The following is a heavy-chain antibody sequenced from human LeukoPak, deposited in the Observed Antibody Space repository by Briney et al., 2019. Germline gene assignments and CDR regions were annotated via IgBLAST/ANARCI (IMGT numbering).Heavy chain of an antibody. Sequence: GGSLRLSCGASGFPFSSYWMTWVRQAPGKGLEWVANIKQDGSEKNYVDSVKGRFTISRDNTKNSLYLQMNSLRAEDTAVFYCARDQYDSWSRRGNFDSWGQGTLVIVSS. V-gene: IGHV3-7*03. CDR2: IKQDGSEK. D-gene: IGHD3-3*01. J-gene: IGHJ4*02. CDR3: ARDQYDSWSRRGNFDS. CDR1: GFPFSSYW.